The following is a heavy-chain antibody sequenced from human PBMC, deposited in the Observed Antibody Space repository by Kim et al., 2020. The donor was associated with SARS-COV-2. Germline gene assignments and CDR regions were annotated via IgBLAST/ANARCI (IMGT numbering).Heavy chain of an antibody. CDR2: INDDETTT. D-gene: IGHD1-26*01. Sequence: GGSLRLSCAASGFMFSSYWIHWVRQAPGKGLVWVSRINDDETTTTYADSVKGRFTISRDNAKNTVYLQMSSLRAEDTAVYYCARAPYSGSYYGYWYFDL. CDR3: ARAPYSGSYYGYWYFDL. J-gene: IGHJ2*01. CDR1: GFMFSSYW. V-gene: IGHV3-74*01.